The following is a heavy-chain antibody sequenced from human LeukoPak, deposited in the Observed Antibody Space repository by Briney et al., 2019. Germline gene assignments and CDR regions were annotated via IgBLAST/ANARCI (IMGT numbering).Heavy chain of an antibody. CDR2: IYPDDSDT. CDR1: GYSFTSYW. D-gene: IGHD1-26*01. J-gene: IGHJ3*02. CDR3: ARSGLTDAFDI. V-gene: IGHV5-51*01. Sequence: GESLKISCKGSGYSFTSYWIAWVRQMPGKGLEWMGLIYPDDSDTRYSPSFQGQVTISGDKSISTAYLQWSSLKASDTAMYYCARSGLTDAFDIWGQGTMVTVSS.